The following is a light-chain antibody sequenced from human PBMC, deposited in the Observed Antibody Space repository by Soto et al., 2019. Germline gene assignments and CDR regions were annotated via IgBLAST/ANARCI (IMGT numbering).Light chain of an antibody. Sequence: EIVLTQSPATLSLSPGERATLSCRASQSVSIYLAWYQQKPGQAPRLLIYDASNRATGIPARFSGSGSGTDFTLTISSLEPEDFVVYYCQQRSNWLTWTFGQGTKVEI. CDR1: QSVSIY. CDR3: QQRSNWLTWT. CDR2: DAS. V-gene: IGKV3-11*01. J-gene: IGKJ1*01.